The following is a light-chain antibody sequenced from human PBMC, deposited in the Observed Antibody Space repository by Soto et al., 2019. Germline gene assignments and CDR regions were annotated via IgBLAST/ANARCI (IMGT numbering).Light chain of an antibody. Sequence: EIVLMQSPGTLSLSPGEEATLSCRASKSVNNNYLAWYQQRPGQAPTVLIFDTSRRATGVPDRFSGSGSGTDFTLRISRVEPDDFAVYYCQQYGSSQFTFGPGTKVNIK. V-gene: IGKV3-20*01. CDR2: DTS. CDR3: QQYGSSQFT. CDR1: KSVNNNY. J-gene: IGKJ3*01.